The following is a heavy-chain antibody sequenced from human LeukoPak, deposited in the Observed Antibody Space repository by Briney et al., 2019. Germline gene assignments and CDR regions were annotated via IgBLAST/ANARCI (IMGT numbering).Heavy chain of an antibody. J-gene: IGHJ3*02. Sequence: GGSLRLSCVVSGFTFASSWMTWVRQAPGKGLEWVANIKEDGSEKHYVDSVKGRFTISRDNAKNSLYLQMNSLRAEVTAVYYCAREPGIGYAFDIWGQGTMVTVSS. D-gene: IGHD3-10*01. CDR3: AREPGIGYAFDI. V-gene: IGHV3-7*01. CDR1: GFTFASSW. CDR2: IKEDGSEK.